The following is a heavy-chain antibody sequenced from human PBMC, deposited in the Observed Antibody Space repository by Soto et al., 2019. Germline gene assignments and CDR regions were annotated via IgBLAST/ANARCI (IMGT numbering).Heavy chain of an antibody. Sequence: PGGSLRLSCAASGFTFSSYWMSWVRQAPGKGLEWVASIKQDGSETYYVDSVKGRVTIARDNAKNSLYLQMNSLRAEDTAVYHCARAPRTVVVPDAFDIWGHGTMVPVSS. V-gene: IGHV3-7*01. CDR1: GFTFSSYW. D-gene: IGHD3-10*02. CDR3: ARAPRTVVVPDAFDI. J-gene: IGHJ3*02. CDR2: IKQDGSET.